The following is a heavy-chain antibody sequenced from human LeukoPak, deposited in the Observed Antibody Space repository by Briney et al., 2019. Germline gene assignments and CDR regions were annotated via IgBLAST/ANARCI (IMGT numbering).Heavy chain of an antibody. CDR3: AREIFGSGCYPDF. V-gene: IGHV3-33*08. CDR2: IWHDGSHK. D-gene: IGHD3-10*01. Sequence: PGRSLRLSCAASGFAFNTYAMLWARQAPGQGLEWVALIWHDGSHKFYSHSVRGQFTISRDNSKNTVSLQTNNLRPEDTAVYYCAREIFGSGCYPDFWSQGTLVTVSS. J-gene: IGHJ4*02. CDR1: GFAFNTYA.